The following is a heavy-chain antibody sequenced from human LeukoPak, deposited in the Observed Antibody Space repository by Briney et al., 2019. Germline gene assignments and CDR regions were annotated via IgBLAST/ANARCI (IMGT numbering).Heavy chain of an antibody. CDR2: IYYSGST. D-gene: IGHD4-11*01. J-gene: IGHJ4*02. V-gene: IGHV4-34*01. CDR1: GGSFSGYY. Sequence: PSETLSLTCAVYGGSFSGYYWSWIRQPPGKGLGWIGSIYYSGSTYYNPSLKSRVTISVDTSKNQFSLKLSSVTAADTAVYYCARDYLRYFDYWGQGTLVTVSS. CDR3: ARDYLRYFDY.